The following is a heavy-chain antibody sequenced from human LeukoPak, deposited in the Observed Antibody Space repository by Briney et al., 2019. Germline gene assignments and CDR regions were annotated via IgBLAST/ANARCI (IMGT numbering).Heavy chain of an antibody. CDR2: ISAYNGNT. CDR3: VRDYYGSGSSLDAFDI. Sequence: SVKVSCKASGYTFTSYGMSWVRQAPGQGLEWMGWISAYNGNTNYAQKVQGRVTMTTDTSTSTAYMELRSLRSDDTAVYYCVRDYYGSGSSLDAFDIWGQGTMVTVSS. CDR1: GYTFTSYG. V-gene: IGHV1-18*01. D-gene: IGHD3-10*01. J-gene: IGHJ3*02.